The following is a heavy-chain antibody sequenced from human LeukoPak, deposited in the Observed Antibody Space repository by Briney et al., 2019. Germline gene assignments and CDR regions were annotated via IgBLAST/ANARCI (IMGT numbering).Heavy chain of an antibody. CDR2: IFTSGST. V-gene: IGHV4-61*02. Sequence: SETLSLTCTVSGGSIRSGSYYWSWIRQPAGKGLEWIGRIFTSGSTNYNPSLKSRVTISVDTSKNQFSRKLSSVTAADTAVYYCARGYCSSTSCYWRYWGQGTLVTVSS. CDR3: ARGYCSSTSCYWRY. CDR1: GGSIRSGSYY. D-gene: IGHD2-2*01. J-gene: IGHJ4*02.